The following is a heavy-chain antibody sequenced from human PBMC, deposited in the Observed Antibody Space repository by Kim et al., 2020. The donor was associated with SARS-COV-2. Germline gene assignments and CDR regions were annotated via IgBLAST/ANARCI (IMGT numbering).Heavy chain of an antibody. CDR3: ARDRGGLGYCSGGSCHGYFDY. D-gene: IGHD2-15*01. Sequence: SETLSLTCTVSGGSISSGGYYWSWIRQHPGKGLEWIGYIYYSGSTYYNPSLKSRVTISVDTSKNQFSLKLSSVTAADTAVYYCARDRGGLGYCSGGSCHGYFDYWGQGTLVTVSS. CDR2: IYYSGST. V-gene: IGHV4-31*03. CDR1: GGSISSGGYY. J-gene: IGHJ4*02.